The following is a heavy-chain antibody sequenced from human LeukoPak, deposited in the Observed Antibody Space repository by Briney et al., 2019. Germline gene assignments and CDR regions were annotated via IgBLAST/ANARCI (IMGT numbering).Heavy chain of an antibody. D-gene: IGHD3-22*01. Sequence: SETLSLTCAVYGGSFSGYYWNWIRQPPGKGLEWIGEINDTGSTNYNPSLKSRVTISVDTSKNQFSLRLRSVTAADTAVYYCNLYYYDSSGYYRGDYWGQGTLVTVSS. J-gene: IGHJ4*02. CDR1: GGSFSGYY. CDR3: NLYYYDSSGYYRGDY. CDR2: INDTGST. V-gene: IGHV4-34*01.